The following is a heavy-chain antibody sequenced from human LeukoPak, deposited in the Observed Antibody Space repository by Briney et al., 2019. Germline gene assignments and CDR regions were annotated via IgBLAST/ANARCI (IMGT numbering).Heavy chain of an antibody. V-gene: IGHV3-9*01. J-gene: IGHJ4*02. CDR3: AKDGIL. CDR1: GFTFDDYA. CDR2: ISWNSGSI. Sequence: GRSLRLSCAASGFTFDDYAMHWVQQAPGKGLEWVSGISWNSGSIGYADSVKGRFTISRDNAKNSLYLQMNSLRAEDTALYYCAKDGILWGQGTLVTVSS.